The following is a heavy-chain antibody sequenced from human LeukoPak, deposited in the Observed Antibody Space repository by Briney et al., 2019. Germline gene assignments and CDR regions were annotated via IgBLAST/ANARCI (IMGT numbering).Heavy chain of an antibody. CDR1: GFTFSSYW. CDR3: ARRMGGATTGDYFDY. Sequence: PGGSLRLSCAASGFTFSSYWMSWVRQAPGKGLEWVAATSSSDSGKYHADSVRGRFTISRDNSKNTVYLQMNSLRAEDTAVYYCARRMGGATTGDYFDYWGQGTLVTVSS. CDR2: TSSSDSGK. J-gene: IGHJ4*02. V-gene: IGHV3-23*01. D-gene: IGHD1-26*01.